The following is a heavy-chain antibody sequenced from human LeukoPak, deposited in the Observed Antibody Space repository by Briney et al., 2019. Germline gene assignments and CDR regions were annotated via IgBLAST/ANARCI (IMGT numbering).Heavy chain of an antibody. Sequence: SETPSLTCTVSGGSISSYYWSWIRQPPGKGLEWIGYIYYSGSTNYNPSLKSRVTISVDTSKNQFSLKLSSVTAADTAVYYCARRGPTVFDYWGQGTLVTVSS. D-gene: IGHD4-17*01. J-gene: IGHJ4*02. CDR3: ARRGPTVFDY. V-gene: IGHV4-59*08. CDR1: GGSISSYY. CDR2: IYYSGST.